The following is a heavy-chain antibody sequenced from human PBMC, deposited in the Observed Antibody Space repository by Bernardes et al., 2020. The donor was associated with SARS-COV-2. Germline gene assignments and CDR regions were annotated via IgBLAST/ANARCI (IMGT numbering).Heavy chain of an antibody. Sequence: GGSLRLSCAASGFTFSSYWMSWVRQAPGKGLEWVANIKQDGSEKYYVDSVKGRFTISRDNAKNSLHLQMNSLRAEDTAVYYCARVGEYSGYDLYFDYWGQGTLVTVSS. J-gene: IGHJ4*02. CDR1: GFTFSSYW. CDR3: ARVGEYSGYDLYFDY. V-gene: IGHV3-7*03. D-gene: IGHD5-12*01. CDR2: IKQDGSEK.